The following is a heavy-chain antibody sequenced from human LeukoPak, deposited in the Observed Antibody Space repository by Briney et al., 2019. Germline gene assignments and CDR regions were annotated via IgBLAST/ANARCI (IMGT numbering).Heavy chain of an antibody. CDR3: AKDRLPYSSSWYTDY. J-gene: IGHJ4*02. Sequence: GGSLRLSCVGSGFTYTDYWMHWFRHAPGKGPVWVSRINPDGTIIDYADSVKGRFSISRDNAKNLLYLQMNGLRADDTAVYYCAKDRLPYSSSWYTDYWGQGTLVTVSS. CDR1: GFTYTDYW. CDR2: INPDGTII. D-gene: IGHD6-13*01. V-gene: IGHV3-74*01.